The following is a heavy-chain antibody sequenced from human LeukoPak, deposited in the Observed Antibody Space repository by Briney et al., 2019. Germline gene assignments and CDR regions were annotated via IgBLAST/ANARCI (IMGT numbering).Heavy chain of an antibody. V-gene: IGHV3-49*03. CDR1: GFTFGDYA. D-gene: IGHD1-26*01. J-gene: IGHJ4*02. CDR2: IRSKAYGGTT. CDR3: ARTSGSYPINDVDY. Sequence: HPGGSLRLSCTASGFTFGDYAMSWFRQAPGKGLEWVGFIRSKAYGGTTEYAASVKGRFTISRDDSKSIAYLQMNSLKTEDTAVYYCARTSGSYPINDVDYWGQGTLVTVSS.